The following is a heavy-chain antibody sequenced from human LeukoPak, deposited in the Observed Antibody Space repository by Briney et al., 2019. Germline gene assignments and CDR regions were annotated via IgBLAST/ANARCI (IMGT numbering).Heavy chain of an antibody. J-gene: IGHJ4*02. CDR3: ARGSEAAAGAFDY. CDR1: GFTFSTYS. Sequence: PGGSLRLSCAASGFTFSTYSMNWVRQAPGKGLEWVAIVWYDGNNKYYADSVKGRFTVSRDNSKDTVSLQLNSLRAEDTAVYYCARGSEAAAGAFDYWGQGALVTVPS. D-gene: IGHD6-13*01. V-gene: IGHV3-33*08. CDR2: VWYDGNNK.